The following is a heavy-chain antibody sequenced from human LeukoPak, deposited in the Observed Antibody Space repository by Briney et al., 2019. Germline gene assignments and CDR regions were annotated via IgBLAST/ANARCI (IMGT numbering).Heavy chain of an antibody. J-gene: IGHJ4*02. CDR2: INSDGSST. D-gene: IGHD1/OR15-1a*01. V-gene: IGHV3-74*01. Sequence: SGGSLRLSCAASGFTFSNFWMHWVRQTPGKGLVWVSRINSDGSSTTYADSVKGRFTISRDNAKDTLYLQMNSLRAEDTAVYYCARDVWGTFDYWGQGTLATVSS. CDR1: GFTFSNFW. CDR3: ARDVWGTFDY.